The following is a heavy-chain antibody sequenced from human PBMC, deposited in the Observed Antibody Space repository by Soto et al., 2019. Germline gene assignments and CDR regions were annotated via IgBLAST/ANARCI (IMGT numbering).Heavy chain of an antibody. Sequence: SSVKVSCNASGGTFSSYAISWVRQAPGQGLEWMGGIIPIFGTANYAQKFQGRVTITADESTSTAYMELSSLRSEDTAVYYCARDLHMIVVVPRGRGMDVWGQGTTVTVSS. V-gene: IGHV1-69*13. CDR1: GGTFSSYA. CDR3: ARDLHMIVVVPRGRGMDV. D-gene: IGHD3-22*01. J-gene: IGHJ6*02. CDR2: IIPIFGTA.